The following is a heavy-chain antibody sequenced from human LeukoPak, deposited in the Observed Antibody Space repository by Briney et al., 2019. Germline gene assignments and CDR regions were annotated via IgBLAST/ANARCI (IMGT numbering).Heavy chain of an antibody. D-gene: IGHD5/OR15-5a*01. CDR3: AQTTGSPGCVF. V-gene: IGHV4-59*08. CDR1: GASTSDKY. Sequence: PSETLSHTRSASGASTSDKYWSWIRQSPGRTLEWIGHIYNGRNTKYNPSLTSRVTISVDTSKNQFSLSLTSVTAADTAMYYCAQTTGSPGCVFWGAGALVTVSS. CDR2: IYNGRNT. J-gene: IGHJ4*02.